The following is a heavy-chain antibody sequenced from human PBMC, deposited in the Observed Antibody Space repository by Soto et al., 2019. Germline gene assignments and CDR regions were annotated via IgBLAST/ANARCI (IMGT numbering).Heavy chain of an antibody. CDR3: ARLIAVAGPESAFDI. J-gene: IGHJ3*02. CDR1: GYTFTSYG. V-gene: IGHV1-18*01. D-gene: IGHD6-19*01. CDR2: ISAYNGNT. Sequence: GASVKVSCKASGYTFTSYGISWVRQAPGQGLEWMGWISAYNGNTNYAQKLQGRVTMTTDTSTSTAYMELRSLRSDDTAVYYCARLIAVAGPESAFDIWGQGTMVTVSS.